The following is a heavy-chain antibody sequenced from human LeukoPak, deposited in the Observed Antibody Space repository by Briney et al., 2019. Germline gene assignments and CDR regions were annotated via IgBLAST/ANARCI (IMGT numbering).Heavy chain of an antibody. Sequence: QAGGSLRLSCAASGFTVSSNYMSWVRQAPGKGLEWVSVIYSSGTTYYADSVKGRFTISRDNSKNTLYLQMNSLRAEDTAVYYCARALPQQLVDYWGQGTLVTVSS. CDR1: GFTVSSNY. CDR2: IYSSGTT. J-gene: IGHJ4*02. V-gene: IGHV3-66*01. D-gene: IGHD6-6*01. CDR3: ARALPQQLVDY.